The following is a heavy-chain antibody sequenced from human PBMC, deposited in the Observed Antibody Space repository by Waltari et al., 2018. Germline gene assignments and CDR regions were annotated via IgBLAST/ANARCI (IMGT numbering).Heavy chain of an antibody. D-gene: IGHD1-7*01. Sequence: QVQLVESGGGVVQPGGSLRLSCAASGFTFNTFGMHWVRQAPGKGLEWLARNSNDGTDKYYGDSVKGRFTIARDNSKNTLHLQMNTLRAEDTAVYYCAKGLWELPPYYYYVMDVWGQGTTVTVSS. CDR1: GFTFNTFG. CDR2: NSNDGTDK. CDR3: AKGLWELPPYYYYVMDV. J-gene: IGHJ6*02. V-gene: IGHV3-30*18.